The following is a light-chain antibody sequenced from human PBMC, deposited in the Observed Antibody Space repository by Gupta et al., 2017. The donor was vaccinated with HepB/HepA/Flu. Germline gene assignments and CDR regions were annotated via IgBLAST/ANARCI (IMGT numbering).Light chain of an antibody. Sequence: DIQMTQYQTTVFAPVGDRVTITCRASQNIGKWSAWYQQKAGKAPILLNYDASNLQSGVPSMFSGSGSGTDFTLTISTLHPEDFASYYCQRASNFPLSFGGGTKVEIK. V-gene: IGKV1-12*01. CDR2: DAS. CDR3: QRASNFPLS. J-gene: IGKJ4*01. CDR1: QNIGKW.